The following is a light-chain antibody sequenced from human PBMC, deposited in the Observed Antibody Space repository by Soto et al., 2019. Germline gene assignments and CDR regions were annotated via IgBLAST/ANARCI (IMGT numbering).Light chain of an antibody. CDR2: HAS. CDR3: QQYGDSPRS. CDR1: RSLSSDY. Sequence: EIVLTPSPATLSLSPGERATLSCRASRSLSSDYLAWYQQKPGQAPRLLFYHASRRATGTPDRFSVSGSGTDFTLTISRLEPGDFAVYYCQQYGDSPRSFVQGTKVDIK. J-gene: IGKJ1*01. V-gene: IGKV3-20*01.